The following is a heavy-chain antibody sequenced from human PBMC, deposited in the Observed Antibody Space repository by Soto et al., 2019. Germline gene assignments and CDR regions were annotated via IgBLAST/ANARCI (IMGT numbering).Heavy chain of an antibody. D-gene: IGHD2-15*01. J-gene: IGHJ4*02. V-gene: IGHV3-11*05. CDR3: ARVMIGSCSAGSCTFDY. CDR2: ISSISNYT. Sequence: QAKLVESGGGLVKPGGSLRLSCAASGYTFSEYYMSWIRQAPGKGLEWVSYISSISNYTDYADSLKGRFTISRDNAKDSLYLQVNSLRAEDTAVYYCARVMIGSCSAGSCTFDYWGQGTLVTVSS. CDR1: GYTFSEYY.